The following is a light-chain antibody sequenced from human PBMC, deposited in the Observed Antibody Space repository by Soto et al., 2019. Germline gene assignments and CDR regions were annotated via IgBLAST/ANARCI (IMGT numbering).Light chain of an antibody. CDR3: QQYGSSLLT. J-gene: IGKJ4*01. Sequence: EIVLTQSPGTLSLSPGERATLSCRASQSVSSSYLAWYQQKPGQAPRLLIFGASSRATGTPDRFSGSGSGTHFTPTISRLEPEDFAVYYCQQYGSSLLTFGGGTKVEIK. CDR1: QSVSSSY. CDR2: GAS. V-gene: IGKV3-20*01.